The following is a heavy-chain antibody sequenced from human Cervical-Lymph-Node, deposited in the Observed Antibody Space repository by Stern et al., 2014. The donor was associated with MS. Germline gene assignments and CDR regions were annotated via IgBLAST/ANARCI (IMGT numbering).Heavy chain of an antibody. CDR2: INPNSGGT. Sequence: QMQLVQYGAEVKKPGASVKVSCKASGYTFTGYYIHWVRQAPGQGLEWMGRINPNSGGTNYAQRFQGRVTMTSDTSVSTAYMELSRLRSDDTAVYYCAREKGDNLIGPTLGIFDSWGQGILVTVSS. D-gene: IGHD3-9*01. J-gene: IGHJ4*02. V-gene: IGHV1-2*06. CDR1: GYTFTGYY. CDR3: AREKGDNLIGPTLGIFDS.